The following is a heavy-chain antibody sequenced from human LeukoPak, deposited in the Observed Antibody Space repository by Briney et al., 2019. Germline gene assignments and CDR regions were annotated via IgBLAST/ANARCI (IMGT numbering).Heavy chain of an antibody. J-gene: IGHJ4*02. V-gene: IGHV1-18*04. CDR3: ARDRLPYCSSTSCIYFDY. CDR2: ISAYNGNT. Sequence: ASVKVSCKASGYTFTSYGISWVRQAPGQGLEWMGWISAYNGNTNYAQKLQGRVTTTTDTSTSTAYMELRSLRSDDTAVYYCARDRLPYCSSTSCIYFDYWGQGTLVTVSS. D-gene: IGHD2-2*01. CDR1: GYTFTSYG.